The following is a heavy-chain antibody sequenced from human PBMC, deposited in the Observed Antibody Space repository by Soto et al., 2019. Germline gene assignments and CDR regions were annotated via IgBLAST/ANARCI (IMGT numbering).Heavy chain of an antibody. CDR2: INWNGGST. CDR3: ARGGYSSGWTLYYFDY. D-gene: IGHD6-19*01. CDR1: GFTFDDYG. J-gene: IGHJ4*02. V-gene: IGHV3-20*01. Sequence: PGGALRLSCAASGFTFDDYGMSWVRQAPGKGLEWVSGINWNGGSTGYADSVKGRFTISRDNAKNSLYLQMNSLRAEDTALYHCARGGYSSGWTLYYFDYWGQGTLVTVSS.